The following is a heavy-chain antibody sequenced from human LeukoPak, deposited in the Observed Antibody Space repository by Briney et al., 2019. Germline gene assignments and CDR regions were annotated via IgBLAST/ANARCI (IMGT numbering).Heavy chain of an antibody. D-gene: IGHD5-12*01. CDR2: IHASGTT. Sequence: SETLSLTCSVSGGSIGYYHWSWIRQPAGKGLEWIGQIHASGTTNYYPPLKSRLTMSIHTPENQVSLTVTSVTAADSALYYCARRDTNSGWSFDLWGQGALVLVSS. CDR1: GGSIGYYH. CDR3: ARRDTNSGWSFDL. V-gene: IGHV4-4*07. J-gene: IGHJ4*02.